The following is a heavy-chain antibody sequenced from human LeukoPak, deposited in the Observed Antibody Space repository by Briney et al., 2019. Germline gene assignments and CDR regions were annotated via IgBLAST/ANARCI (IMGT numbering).Heavy chain of an antibody. CDR3: ARDRLETYGMDV. V-gene: IGHV3-33*01. D-gene: IGHD6-19*01. CDR2: IWYDGSNK. J-gene: IGHJ6*02. Sequence: GGSLRLSCAASGFTFSNYGMHWVRQPPGKGLEWVAVIWYDGSNKYYADSVKGRFTISRDNSKNTLYLQMNSLRVEDTAVYHCARDRLETYGMDVWGQGTTVTVSS. CDR1: GFTFSNYG.